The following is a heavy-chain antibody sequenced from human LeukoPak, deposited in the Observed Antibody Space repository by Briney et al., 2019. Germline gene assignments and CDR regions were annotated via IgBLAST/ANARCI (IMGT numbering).Heavy chain of an antibody. D-gene: IGHD2/OR15-2a*01. CDR1: GGSISSYY. V-gene: IGHV4-59*08. CDR2: IYYSGST. Sequence: KPSETLSLTCTVSGGSISSYYWSWIRQPPGKGLEWIGYIYYSGSTNYNPSLKSRVTISVDTSKNQFSLKLSSVTAADAAVYYCAGGIEQDLNWFDPWGQGTLVTVSS. J-gene: IGHJ5*02. CDR3: AGGIEQDLNWFDP.